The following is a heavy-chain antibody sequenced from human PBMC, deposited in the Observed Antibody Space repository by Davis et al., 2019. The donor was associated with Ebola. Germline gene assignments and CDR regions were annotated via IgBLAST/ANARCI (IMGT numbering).Heavy chain of an antibody. CDR2: ISWNSGSI. V-gene: IGHV3-9*01. CDR3: AKPLVAGWLTSPFDY. J-gene: IGHJ4*02. Sequence: SLKISCAASGFTFDDYAMHWVRQAPGKGLEWVSGISWNSGSIGYADSVKGRFTISRDNAKNSLYLQMNSLRAEDTALYYCAKPLVAGWLTSPFDYWGQGTLVTVSS. D-gene: IGHD3-22*01. CDR1: GFTFDDYA.